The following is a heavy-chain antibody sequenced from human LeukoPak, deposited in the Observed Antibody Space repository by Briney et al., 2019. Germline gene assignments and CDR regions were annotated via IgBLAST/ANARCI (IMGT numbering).Heavy chain of an antibody. Sequence: PSQTLSLTCTLSGRSISSGGYYWSWIRQHPGKGLEWFGYIYYSGITYYNPSLKSRVTISVDTSKNQFSLKLSSVTAADTAVYYCARERPSYYGMDVWGKGTTVTVSS. V-gene: IGHV4-31*03. J-gene: IGHJ6*04. CDR1: GRSISSGGYY. CDR2: IYYSGIT. CDR3: ARERPSYYGMDV.